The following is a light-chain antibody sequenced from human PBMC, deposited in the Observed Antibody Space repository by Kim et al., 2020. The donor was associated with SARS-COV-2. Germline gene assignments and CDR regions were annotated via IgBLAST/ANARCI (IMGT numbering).Light chain of an antibody. J-gene: IGKJ4*01. V-gene: IGKV3-11*01. Sequence: SPGERASLFCRACQSVNTNVAWYQQKRGQPPRLLLSDASKRATGIPARFSGSGSGTDFTLTISSLEPEDFAVYYCQQRSNWPLTFGGGTKVDIK. CDR2: DAS. CDR3: QQRSNWPLT. CDR1: QSVNTN.